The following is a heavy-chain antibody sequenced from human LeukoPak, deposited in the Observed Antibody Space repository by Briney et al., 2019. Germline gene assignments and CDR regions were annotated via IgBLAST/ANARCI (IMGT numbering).Heavy chain of an antibody. CDR2: ISSSSSYI. CDR1: GFTFSGYE. CDR3: AREGDTAMDGFDY. D-gene: IGHD5-18*01. Sequence: GGSLRLSCTASGFTFSGYEMNWVRQAPGKGLEWVSSISSSSSYIYYADSVKGRFTISRDNAKNSLYLQMNSLRAEDTAVYYCAREGDTAMDGFDYWGQGTLVTVSS. V-gene: IGHV3-21*01. J-gene: IGHJ4*02.